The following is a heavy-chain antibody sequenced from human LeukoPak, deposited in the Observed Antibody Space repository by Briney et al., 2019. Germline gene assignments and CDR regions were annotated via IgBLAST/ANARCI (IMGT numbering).Heavy chain of an antibody. J-gene: IGHJ4*02. Sequence: SETLSLPCTVSGGSISSYYWSWIRQPPGKGLEWIGYIYYSGSTNYNPSLKSRVTISVDTSKNQFSLKLSSVTAADTAVYYCAREGLVRGEDYFDYWGQGTLVTVSS. CDR2: IYYSGST. CDR3: AREGLVRGEDYFDY. V-gene: IGHV4-59*01. CDR1: GGSISSYY. D-gene: IGHD3-10*01.